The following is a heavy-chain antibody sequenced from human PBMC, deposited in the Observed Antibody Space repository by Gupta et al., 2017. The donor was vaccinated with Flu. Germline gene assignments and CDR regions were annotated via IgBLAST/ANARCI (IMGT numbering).Heavy chain of an antibody. CDR2: ISTSSSYI. CDR3: ARASGHSDYYGMDV. D-gene: IGHD1-26*01. J-gene: IGHJ6*02. Sequence: EVQLVESGGGLVKPGGSLRLSCTASGFAFSTYSMNWVRQAPGKGLEWVSSISTSSSYIYYADSVKGRFTISRDNADNSLFLQMNSLRAEDTAVYYWARASGHSDYYGMDVWGQGTTVTVSS. V-gene: IGHV3-21*01. CDR1: GFAFSTYS.